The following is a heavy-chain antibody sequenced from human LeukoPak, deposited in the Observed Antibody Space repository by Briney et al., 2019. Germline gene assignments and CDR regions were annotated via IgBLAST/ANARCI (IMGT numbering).Heavy chain of an antibody. V-gene: IGHV1-2*02. D-gene: IGHD3-3*01. CDR1: GYTFTGYY. Sequence: GASVKVSCKASGYTFTGYYMHWVRQAPGQGLEWMGWINPNSGGTNYAQKFQGRVTMTRDTSISTAYMELSRLRSDDTAVYYCARDDYSDFWSDSSGSLEYGYWGQGTLVTVSS. CDR3: ARDDYSDFWSDSSGSLEYGY. CDR2: INPNSGGT. J-gene: IGHJ4*02.